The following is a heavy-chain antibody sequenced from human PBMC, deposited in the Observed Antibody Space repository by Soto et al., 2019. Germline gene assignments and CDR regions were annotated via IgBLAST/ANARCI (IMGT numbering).Heavy chain of an antibody. CDR3: ASSASSYNWFDP. V-gene: IGHV1-69*06. CDR1: GGTFSSYA. D-gene: IGHD2-2*01. Sequence: GASVKVSCKASGGTFSSYAISWVRQAPGQGLEWMGGIIPIFGTANYAQKFQGRVTITADKSTSTAYMELSSLRSEDTAVYYCASSASSYNWFDPRGHGTLVTVSS. J-gene: IGHJ5*02. CDR2: IIPIFGTA.